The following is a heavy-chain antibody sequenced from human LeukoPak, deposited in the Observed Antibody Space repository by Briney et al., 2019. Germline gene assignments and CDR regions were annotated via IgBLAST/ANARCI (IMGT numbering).Heavy chain of an antibody. CDR2: ISTYYGNT. D-gene: IGHD3-10*01. CDR1: GYTFTSYG. V-gene: IGHV1-18*01. J-gene: IGHJ4*02. CDR3: ARVYSTNYYGSGDRPFLFDY. Sequence: ASVKVSCKASGYTFTSYGFSWVRQAPGQGPEWMGWISTYYGNTNYAQKLQDRVTMTTDTSTSTAYMELTSLRSGDTAVYYCARVYSTNYYGSGDRPFLFDYWGQGTVVTVSS.